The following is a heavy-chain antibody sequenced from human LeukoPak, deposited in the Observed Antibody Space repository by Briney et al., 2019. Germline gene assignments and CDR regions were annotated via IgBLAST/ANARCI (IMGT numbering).Heavy chain of an antibody. CDR1: GFTFSDYY. Sequence: GGSLRLSCAASGFTFSDYYMSWTRQAPGKGLEWVSYISSSGSTIYYAGSVKGRFTISRDNAKNSLYLQMNSLRAEDTAVYYCARIGEQWLEVDYWGQGTLVTVSS. CDR2: ISSSGSTI. V-gene: IGHV3-11*01. CDR3: ARIGEQWLEVDY. J-gene: IGHJ4*02. D-gene: IGHD6-19*01.